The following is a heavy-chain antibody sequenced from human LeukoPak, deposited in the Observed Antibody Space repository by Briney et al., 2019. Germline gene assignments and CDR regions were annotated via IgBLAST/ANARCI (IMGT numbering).Heavy chain of an antibody. CDR1: GFTFSSYA. V-gene: IGHV3-23*01. J-gene: IGHJ4*02. CDR3: AKDLELRFLEWLRPFDY. D-gene: IGHD3-3*01. Sequence: GESLRLSCAASGFTFSSYAMSWVRQAPGKGLEWVSAISCSGGSTYYADSVKSRFTISRDNSKNTLYLQMNSPRAEDTAVYYCAKDLELRFLEWLRPFDYWGQGTLVTVSS. CDR2: ISCSGGST.